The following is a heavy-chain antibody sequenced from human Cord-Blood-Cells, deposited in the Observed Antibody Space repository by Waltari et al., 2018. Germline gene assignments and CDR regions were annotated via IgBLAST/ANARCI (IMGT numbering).Heavy chain of an antibody. CDR1: GFPFGSYD. D-gene: IGHD3-10*01. J-gene: IGHJ4*02. CDR3: ARSLGSKTDY. V-gene: IGHV3-48*03. Sequence: EVQLVESGGGLVQPGGSLRPSWAASGFPFGSYDMNWVRQAPGKGLEWVSYISSSGSTIYYADSVKGRFTISRDNAKNSLYLQMNSLRVEDTAVYYCARSLGSKTDYWGQGTLVTVSS. CDR2: ISSSGSTI.